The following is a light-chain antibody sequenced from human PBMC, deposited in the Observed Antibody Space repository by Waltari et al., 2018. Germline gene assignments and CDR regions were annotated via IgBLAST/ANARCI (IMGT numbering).Light chain of an antibody. CDR1: SSYVGGYNY. J-gene: IGLJ1*01. Sequence: QSALTQPASVSGSPGQSITISCTGTSSYVGGYNYVSWYQQHPGKAPTLMDYDVSNRPTGILNPFSGSKSGNTASLTISGLQAEDEADYYCSSYTSSSTSLYVFGTGTKVTVL. CDR2: DVS. CDR3: SSYTSSSTSLYV. V-gene: IGLV2-14*03.